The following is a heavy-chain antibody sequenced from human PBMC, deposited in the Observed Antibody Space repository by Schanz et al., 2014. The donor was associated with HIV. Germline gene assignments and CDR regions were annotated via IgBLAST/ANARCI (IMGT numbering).Heavy chain of an antibody. Sequence: VQLVESGGGVVQPGRSLRLSCAASGFTFSNAWMSWVRQAPGKGLEWVAVISYDGSNKYYADSVKGRFTVSRDNSKNMLYLQMNSLRAEDTAVYYCAREYYSRNWNWFDPWGQGTLVTVSS. CDR3: AREYYSRNWNWFDP. D-gene: IGHD6-13*01. V-gene: IGHV3-30*03. CDR1: GFTFSNAW. J-gene: IGHJ5*02. CDR2: ISYDGSNK.